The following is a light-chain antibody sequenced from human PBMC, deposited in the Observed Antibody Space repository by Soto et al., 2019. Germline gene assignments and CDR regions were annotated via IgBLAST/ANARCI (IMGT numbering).Light chain of an antibody. CDR1: QSVSSY. V-gene: IGKV3-11*01. CDR2: DAS. CDR3: QHRSNWPLT. Sequence: EIVWTQSPATLSLSPGEGATLSCRASQSVSSYLAWYQQKPGQAPRLLIYDASSRATGIPARFSGSGSGTDFTLTISRLAPEDFAVYYCQHRSNWPLTFGGGTKVDI. J-gene: IGKJ4*01.